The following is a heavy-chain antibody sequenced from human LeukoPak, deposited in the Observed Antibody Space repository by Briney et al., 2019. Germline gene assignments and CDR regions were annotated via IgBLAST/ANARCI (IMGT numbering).Heavy chain of an antibody. J-gene: IGHJ4*02. CDR3: ARDHSIVATKVDY. V-gene: IGHV1-18*04. D-gene: IGHD5-12*01. CDR1: GYTFTSYG. CDR2: ISAYNGNT. Sequence: ASVKVSCKASGYTFTSYGISWVRQAPGQGLXXXGWISAYNGNTNYAQKLQGRVTMTTDTSTSTAYMELRSLRPDDTAVYYCARDHSIVATKVDYWGQGTLVTVSS.